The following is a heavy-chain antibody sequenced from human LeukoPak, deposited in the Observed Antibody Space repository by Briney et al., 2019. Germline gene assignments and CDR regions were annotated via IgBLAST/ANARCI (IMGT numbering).Heavy chain of an antibody. CDR3: ARHRGSIFEGYMDV. V-gene: IGHV3-33*01. Sequence: GGSLRLSCAASGFTLGNHGMHWVRQAPGKGLEWVAIIFSNGVNKYCADSMKGRFTISRDNSKNTLFLEMESLRTEDTAVYYCARHRGSIFEGYMDVWGKGTTVTVSS. CDR2: IFSNGVNK. J-gene: IGHJ6*03. D-gene: IGHD3-9*01. CDR1: GFTLGNHG.